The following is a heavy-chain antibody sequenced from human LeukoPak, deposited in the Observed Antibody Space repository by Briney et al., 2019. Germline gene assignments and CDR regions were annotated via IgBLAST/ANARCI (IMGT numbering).Heavy chain of an antibody. V-gene: IGHV3-23*01. CDR2: ISGSGGST. CDR3: AKGSGIAVAGNFDY. CDR1: GFTFSSYA. D-gene: IGHD6-19*01. Sequence: PGGSLRLSCAASGFTFSSYAMSWVRQAPGQGLELVSAISGSGGSTYYEDSVKGRFTISRDNSKNTLYLQMNSLRAEDTAVYYCAKGSGIAVAGNFDYWGQGTLVTVSS. J-gene: IGHJ4*02.